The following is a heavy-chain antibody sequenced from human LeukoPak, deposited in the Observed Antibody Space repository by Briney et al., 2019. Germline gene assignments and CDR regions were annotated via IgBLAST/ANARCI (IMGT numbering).Heavy chain of an antibody. CDR1: GLTFSSYA. V-gene: IGHV3-30*04. J-gene: IGHJ6*03. CDR2: ISYDGSNK. CDR3: ARDGDSSSWPHYYYYYMDV. Sequence: PGRSLRLSCAASGLTFSSYAMHWVRQAPGKGLEWVAVISYDGSNKYYADSVKGRFTISRDNSKNTLYLQMNSLRAEDTAVYYCARDGDSSSWPHYYYYYMDVWGKGTTVTVSS. D-gene: IGHD6-13*01.